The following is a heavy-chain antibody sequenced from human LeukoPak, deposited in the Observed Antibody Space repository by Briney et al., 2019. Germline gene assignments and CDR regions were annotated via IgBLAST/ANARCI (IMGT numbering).Heavy chain of an antibody. D-gene: IGHD4-17*01. CDR3: ARGHGDNYFDY. V-gene: IGHV3-23*01. CDR2: ISGSGGST. Sequence: GGSLRLSCAASGFTFSSYAMSWVRQAPGKGLEWVSGISGSGGSTYYADSVKGRFTISRDNSKNTLYLQMTSLRAEDTAVYYCARGHGDNYFDYWGQGTLVTVSS. J-gene: IGHJ4*02. CDR1: GFTFSSYA.